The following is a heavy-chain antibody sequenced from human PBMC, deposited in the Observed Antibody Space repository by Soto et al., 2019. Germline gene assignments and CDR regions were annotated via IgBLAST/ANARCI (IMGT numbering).Heavy chain of an antibody. CDR2: INPNSGGT. CDR3: ARVGYCSGGSCYRKRSYNWFDP. Sequence: GASVKVSCKASGYTFTGYYMHWVRQAPGQGLEWMGWINPNSGGTNYAQKFQGRVTMTRDTSISTAYMELSRLRSDDTAVYYCARVGYCSGGSCYRKRSYNWFDPWGQGTLVTVSS. V-gene: IGHV1-2*02. CDR1: GYTFTGYY. D-gene: IGHD2-15*01. J-gene: IGHJ5*02.